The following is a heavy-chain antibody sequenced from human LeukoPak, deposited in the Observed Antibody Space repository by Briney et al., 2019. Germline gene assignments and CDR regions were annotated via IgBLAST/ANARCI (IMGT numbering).Heavy chain of an antibody. J-gene: IGHJ4*02. CDR3: AKDRGMGRYMVFGVVTPDY. V-gene: IGHV3-23*01. CDR2: ISGSGGST. Sequence: PGGSLRLSCAASGFTFSSYAMSWVRQAPGKGLEWVSAISGSGGSTYYADSVKGRFTISRDNSKNTLYLQMNSLRAEDTAVYYCAKDRGMGRYMVFGVVTPDYWGQGTLVTVSS. CDR1: GFTFSSYA. D-gene: IGHD3-3*01.